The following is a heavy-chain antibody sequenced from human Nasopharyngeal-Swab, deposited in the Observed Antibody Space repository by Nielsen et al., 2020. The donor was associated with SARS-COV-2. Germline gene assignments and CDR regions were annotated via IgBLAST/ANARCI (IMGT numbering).Heavy chain of an antibody. J-gene: IGHJ6*02. V-gene: IGHV1-24*01. CDR2: FDPEDGET. CDR3: ARIVTDIVVVPAAHYYYYGMGV. CDR1: GYTLTELS. D-gene: IGHD2-2*01. Sequence: ASVKVSCKVSGYTLTELSMHWVRQAPGKGLEWMGGFDPEDGETIYAQKFQGRVTMTEDTSTDTAYMELSSLRSEDTAVYYCARIVTDIVVVPAAHYYYYGMGVWGQGTTVTVSS.